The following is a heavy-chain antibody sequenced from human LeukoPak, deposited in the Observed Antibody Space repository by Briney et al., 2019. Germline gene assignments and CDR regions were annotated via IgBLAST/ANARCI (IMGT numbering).Heavy chain of an antibody. V-gene: IGHV3-30-3*01. CDR3: ARATPRDYFDN. Sequence: PGGSLRLSCAASGFTFSSYANHWVRQAPGKGLEWVAVISYDGSNKYYADSVKGRFTISRDNSKNTLYLQMNSLRAEDTAVYSCARATPRDYFDNWGQGTLVTVSS. D-gene: IGHD3-10*01. CDR2: ISYDGSNK. CDR1: GFTFSSYA. J-gene: IGHJ4*02.